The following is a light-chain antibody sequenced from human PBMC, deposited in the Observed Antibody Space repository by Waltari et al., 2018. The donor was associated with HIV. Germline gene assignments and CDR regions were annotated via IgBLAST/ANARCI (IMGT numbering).Light chain of an antibody. Sequence: DIQLTQSPSAVSASVGDRVTISCRASPGISRGLAWYQHRPGKAPKFLIYGASTLQGGVPSRFSGSGSGTDFTLTISNLQPEDFATYYCQQANSFPRTFGGGTKVEI. V-gene: IGKV1-12*01. CDR3: QQANSFPRT. CDR2: GAS. J-gene: IGKJ4*01. CDR1: PGISRG.